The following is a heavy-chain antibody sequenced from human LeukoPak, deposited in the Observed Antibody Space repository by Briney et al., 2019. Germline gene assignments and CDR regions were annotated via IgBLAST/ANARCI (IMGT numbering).Heavy chain of an antibody. D-gene: IGHD1-26*01. J-gene: IGHJ3*02. CDR2: IYHSGST. Sequence: SETLSLTCAVSGGSISSGGYSWSWIRQPPGKGLEWIGYIYHSGSTYYNPSLKSRVTISVDRSKNQFSLKLSSVTAADTAVYYCARRVEGAGAFDIWGQGTMVTVSS. CDR3: ARRVEGAGAFDI. CDR1: GGSISSGGYS. V-gene: IGHV4-30-2*01.